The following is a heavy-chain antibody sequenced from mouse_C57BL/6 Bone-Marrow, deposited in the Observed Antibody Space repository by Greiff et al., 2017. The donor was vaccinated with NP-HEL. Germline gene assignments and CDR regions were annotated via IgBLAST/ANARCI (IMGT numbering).Heavy chain of an antibody. V-gene: IGHV1-50*01. CDR1: GYTFTSYW. J-gene: IGHJ3*01. D-gene: IGHD1-1*01. CDR2: IDPSDSYT. CDR3: ARREDYYGSGFAY. Sequence: VQLQQPGAELVKPGASVKLSCKASGYTFTSYWMQWVKQRPGQGLEWIGEIDPSDSYTNYNQKFKGKATLTVDTSSSTAYMQLSSLTSEDSAVYYCARREDYYGSGFAYWGQGTLVTVSA.